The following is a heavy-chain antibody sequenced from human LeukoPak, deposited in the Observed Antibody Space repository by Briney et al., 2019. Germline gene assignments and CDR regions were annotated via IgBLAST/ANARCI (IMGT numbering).Heavy chain of an antibody. CDR3: ARGGSPPEALGDVFDI. CDR2: INGDGNSI. Sequence: GWSLRLSCAASGFTFSSYWMHGVRQARGKGLVRVSRINGDGNSIIYEDSVKGRFTISRDNATKTLYLQMNSLRVEDTAVYYCARGGSPPEALGDVFDIWGQGTMVTVSS. J-gene: IGHJ3*02. D-gene: IGHD1-26*01. V-gene: IGHV3-74*01. CDR1: GFTFSSYW.